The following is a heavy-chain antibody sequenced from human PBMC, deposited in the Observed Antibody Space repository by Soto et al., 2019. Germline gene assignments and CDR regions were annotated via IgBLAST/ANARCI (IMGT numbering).Heavy chain of an antibody. CDR2: IYYSGGT. J-gene: IGHJ5*02. D-gene: IGHD6-19*01. CDR3: TREQSDDNYFDP. CDR1: GAPLSSGGYF. Sequence: SETLSLTCTVSGAPLSSGGYFWTWIRQPPGRGLEWLGYIYYSGGTNYNPSLKSRVTISLDKSRNHFPLRLRSVTAADTAVYYCTREQSDDNYFDPWGQGTLVTVSS. V-gene: IGHV4-61*03.